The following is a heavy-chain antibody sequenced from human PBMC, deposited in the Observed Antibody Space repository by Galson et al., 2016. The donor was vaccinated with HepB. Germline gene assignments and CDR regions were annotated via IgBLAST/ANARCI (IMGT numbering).Heavy chain of an antibody. D-gene: IGHD4-11*01. CDR1: GCTFSNYW. Sequence: SLRLSCAASGCTFSNYWMNGVRQTPGKALEWVANVSPSGGEEYYVDSVKGRFTISRDNAGTSRFLQMDSLRVDDTAVYYCAATTVGSGGTRRCDHWGHGILVTVSS. CDR2: VSPSGGEE. CDR3: AATTVGSGGTRRCDH. V-gene: IGHV3-7*02. J-gene: IGHJ4*01.